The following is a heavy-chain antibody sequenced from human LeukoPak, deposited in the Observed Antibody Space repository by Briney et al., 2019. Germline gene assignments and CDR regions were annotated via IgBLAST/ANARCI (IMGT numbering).Heavy chain of an antibody. Sequence: SETLSLTCTVSGGSISSYYRSWIRQPPGKGLEWIGYIYYSGSTNYNPSLKSRVTISVDTSKNQFSLKLSSVTAADTAVYYCARSSGTGTFSYWGQGTLVTVSS. CDR1: GGSISSYY. CDR2: IYYSGST. CDR3: ARSSGTGTFSY. J-gene: IGHJ4*02. V-gene: IGHV4-59*01. D-gene: IGHD6-25*01.